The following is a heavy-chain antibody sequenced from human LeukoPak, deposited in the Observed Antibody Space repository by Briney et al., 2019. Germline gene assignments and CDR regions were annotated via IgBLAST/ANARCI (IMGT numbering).Heavy chain of an antibody. V-gene: IGHV5-51*01. J-gene: IGHJ5*02. CDR3: ARQQLVRQGWFDP. Sequence: GESLKISCKGSGYSFISYWIGWVRQMPGKGLEWMGIIYPGDSDTRYSPSFQGQVTISADKSISTAYLQWSSLKASDTAMYYCARQQLVRQGWFDPWGQGTLVTVSS. CDR1: GYSFISYW. CDR2: IYPGDSDT. D-gene: IGHD6-13*01.